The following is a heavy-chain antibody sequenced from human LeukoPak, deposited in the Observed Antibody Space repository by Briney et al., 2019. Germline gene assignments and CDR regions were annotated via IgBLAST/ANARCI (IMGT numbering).Heavy chain of an antibody. D-gene: IGHD2-2*01. CDR1: GGSFSDYY. Sequence: PSETLSLTCAVYGGSFSDYYWSWIRQPPGKGLEWIGEINHSGSTTYNPSLKSRVTISVDTSKNQFSLKLSSVTAADTAVYYCARVYCSSTSCPAAPWFDPWGQRTLVTVSS. V-gene: IGHV4-34*01. J-gene: IGHJ5*02. CDR3: ARVYCSSTSCPAAPWFDP. CDR2: INHSGST.